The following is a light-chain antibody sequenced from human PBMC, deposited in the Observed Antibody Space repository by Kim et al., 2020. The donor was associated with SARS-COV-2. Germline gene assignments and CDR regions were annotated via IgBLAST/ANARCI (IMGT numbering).Light chain of an antibody. J-gene: IGKJ4*01. Sequence: SLSPGESAPLPCRASQGISGYLAWYQQKPGHAPRLVIHDASNRATGIPARFSGSGSGTDFTLTISSLEPEDFAVYYCQQRSNWPHTFGGGTKVEIK. CDR3: QQRSNWPHT. V-gene: IGKV3-11*01. CDR1: QGISGY. CDR2: DAS.